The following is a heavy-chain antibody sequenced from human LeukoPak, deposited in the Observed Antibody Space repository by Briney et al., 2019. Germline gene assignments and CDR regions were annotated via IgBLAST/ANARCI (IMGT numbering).Heavy chain of an antibody. CDR1: GFTFSSYG. J-gene: IGHJ4*02. V-gene: IGHV3-30*18. Sequence: GRSLRLSCAASGFTFSSYGMHWVRQAPGKGLEWVAVISYDGSNKYYADSVKGRFTISRDNSKNTLYLQMNSLRAEDTAVYYCAKKGIQLWSFDYWGQGTLVTVSS. CDR2: ISYDGSNK. CDR3: AKKGIQLWSFDY. D-gene: IGHD5-18*01.